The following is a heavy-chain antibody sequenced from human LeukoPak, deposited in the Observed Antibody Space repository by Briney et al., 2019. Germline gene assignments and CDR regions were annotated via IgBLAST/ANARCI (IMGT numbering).Heavy chain of an antibody. CDR1: GFTFSTYW. Sequence: GSLRLSCAASGFTFSTYWMSWVRQAPGKGLEWVANTKEDGGEKYYVDSVKGRFTISRDNAENSLYLQMNSLRAEDTAVYYCARRSVAGSLDYWGQGTLVTVSS. J-gene: IGHJ4*02. V-gene: IGHV3-7*01. CDR3: ARRSVAGSLDY. D-gene: IGHD6-19*01. CDR2: TKEDGGEK.